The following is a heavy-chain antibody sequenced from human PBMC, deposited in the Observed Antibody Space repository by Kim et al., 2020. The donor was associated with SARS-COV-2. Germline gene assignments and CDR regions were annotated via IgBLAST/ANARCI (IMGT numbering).Heavy chain of an antibody. J-gene: IGHJ4*02. CDR1: GYTFTGYY. Sequence: ASVKVSCKASGYTFTGYYMHWVRQAPGQGLEWMGWINPNSGGTNYAQKFQGRVTMTRDTSISTAYMELSRLRSDDTAVYYCARDPPIDFGGYDSVRSTPPPDYWGQGTLVTVSS. CDR3: ARDPPIDFGGYDSVRSTPPPDY. V-gene: IGHV1-2*02. D-gene: IGHD5-12*01. CDR2: INPNSGGT.